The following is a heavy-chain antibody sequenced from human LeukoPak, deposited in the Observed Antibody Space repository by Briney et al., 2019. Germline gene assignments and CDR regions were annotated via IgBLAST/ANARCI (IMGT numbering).Heavy chain of an antibody. D-gene: IGHD3-22*01. CDR2: IYSSGVT. J-gene: IGHJ4*02. CDR3: ARARYDSGGRYYFDI. V-gene: IGHV4-61*02. CDR1: GGSISSGSYY. Sequence: SETLSLTCTVSGGSISSGSYYWSWVRQPAGSGLEWIGRIYSSGVTNYNLSLKSRVTISVDTSKSQSSLKLTSVTAADTAVYYCARARYDSGGRYYFDIWGQGTLVTVSS.